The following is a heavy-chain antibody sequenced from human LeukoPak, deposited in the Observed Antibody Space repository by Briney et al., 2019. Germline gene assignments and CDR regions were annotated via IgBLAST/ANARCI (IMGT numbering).Heavy chain of an antibody. CDR1: GGSISVSY. CDR3: ARRLGAAGFDY. CDR2: IYSSGSGIT. J-gene: IGHJ4*02. D-gene: IGHD6-13*01. V-gene: IGHV4-4*09. Sequence: SETLSLTCTVSGGSISVSYWSWIRQSPGKGLEWIAYIYSSGSGITNYNPSLMSRVTISVDTSKSQVSLILTSVTAADTAVYYCARRLGAAGFDYWGQGILVTVSS.